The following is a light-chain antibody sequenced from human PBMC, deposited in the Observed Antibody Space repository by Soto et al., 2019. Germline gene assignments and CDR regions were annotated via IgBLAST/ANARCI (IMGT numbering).Light chain of an antibody. CDR3: HQRYNWPRVT. J-gene: IGKJ5*01. CDR2: DVS. Sequence: EIVLTQSPATLSLSPGERVTFSCRASQSVSNSLAWYQQKPGQPPRLLIYDVSNRATGIPARFSGSGSGTDFTLTITSLEPEDFAVYFCHQRYNWPRVTFGQGTQLEIK. CDR1: QSVSNS. V-gene: IGKV3-11*01.